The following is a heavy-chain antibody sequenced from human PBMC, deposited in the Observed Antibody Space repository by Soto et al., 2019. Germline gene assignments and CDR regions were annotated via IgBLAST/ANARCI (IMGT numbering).Heavy chain of an antibody. CDR2: IHYFGST. CDR1: GGSLNSSSHY. CDR3: ARGGSYVGFDS. J-gene: IGHJ4*02. Sequence: QVQLQESGPGLVKPSETLSLTCTVSGGSLNSSSHYWSWIRQPPGKGLEWIGYIHYFGSTKYNPSLESRVVISVHTSKNQFSLKVPSVTAADTAIYFCARGGSYVGFDSWGQGARVTVSS. D-gene: IGHD1-26*01. V-gene: IGHV4-61*01.